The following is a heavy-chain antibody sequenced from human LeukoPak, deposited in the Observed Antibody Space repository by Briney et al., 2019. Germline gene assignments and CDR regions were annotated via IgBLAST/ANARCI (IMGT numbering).Heavy chain of an antibody. J-gene: IGHJ6*03. Sequence: PGGSLRLSCAASGFTVSSNYMSWVRQAPGKRLEWVSVIYSGGSTYYADFVKGRFTTSRDNSKNTLYLQMNSLRAEDTALYYCARDPGGYSFGGYYYMDVWGKGTTVTVSS. CDR3: ARDPGGYSFGGYYYMDV. D-gene: IGHD5-18*01. CDR1: GFTVSSNY. V-gene: IGHV3-66*02. CDR2: IYSGGST.